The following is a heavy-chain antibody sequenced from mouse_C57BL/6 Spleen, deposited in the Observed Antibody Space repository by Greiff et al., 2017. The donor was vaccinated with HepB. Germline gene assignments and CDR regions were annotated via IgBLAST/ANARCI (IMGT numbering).Heavy chain of an antibody. V-gene: IGHV1-72*01. D-gene: IGHD4-1*01. Sequence: VKLQQPGAELVKPGASVKLSCKASGYTFTSYWMHWVKQRPGRGLEWIGRIDPNSGGTKYNEKFKSKATLTVDKPSSTAYMQLSSLTSEDSAVYNCARDWDGALYAMDYWGQGTSVTVSS. CDR1: GYTFTSYW. CDR3: ARDWDGALYAMDY. J-gene: IGHJ4*01. CDR2: IDPNSGGT.